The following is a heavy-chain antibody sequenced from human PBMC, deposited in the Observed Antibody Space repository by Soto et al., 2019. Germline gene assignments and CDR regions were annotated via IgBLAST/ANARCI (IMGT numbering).Heavy chain of an antibody. V-gene: IGHV4-59*02. Sequence: SETLSLTCTVSGDSVTNYFWSWMRQPPGKGLEWIGHMYHGGRTNYSPSLKGRVTMSLDSSKNQFSLNLSSVTAADTAVYFCARDPGYCTNGVCPIFDFWGQGVRVTVSS. CDR2: MYHGGRT. D-gene: IGHD2-8*01. CDR1: GDSVTNYF. J-gene: IGHJ4*02. CDR3: ARDPGYCTNGVCPIFDF.